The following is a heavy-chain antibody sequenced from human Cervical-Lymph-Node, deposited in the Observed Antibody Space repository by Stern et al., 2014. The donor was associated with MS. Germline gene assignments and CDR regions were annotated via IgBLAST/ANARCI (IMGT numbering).Heavy chain of an antibody. V-gene: IGHV1-46*03. CDR1: GYTFTSYY. CDR2: INPSGGIT. J-gene: IGHJ4*02. Sequence: QVQLVPSGAEVKKPGASVKVSCKASGYTFTSYYMHWVRQAPGQGSEWTGIINPSGGITSYAQKVQGRVTMTRDTSTSTVYMELSSLRSEDTAVYYCARADLGYWGQGTLVTVSS. CDR3: ARADLGY.